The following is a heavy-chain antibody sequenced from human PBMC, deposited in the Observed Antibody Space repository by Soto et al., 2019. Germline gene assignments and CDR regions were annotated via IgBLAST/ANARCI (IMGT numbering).Heavy chain of an antibody. Sequence: QVQLQESGPGLVKPSQTLSLTCTVSGGSISSGGYYWNWIRQHPGKGLEWIGYIFYIGSTYYNPSLTSRVTISVDTSKNQFSLKLNSVPAADTAVYYCARSVFPWGQGTLFPVFS. V-gene: IGHV4-31*03. CDR3: ARSVFP. J-gene: IGHJ5*02. CDR2: IFYIGST. CDR1: GGSISSGGYY.